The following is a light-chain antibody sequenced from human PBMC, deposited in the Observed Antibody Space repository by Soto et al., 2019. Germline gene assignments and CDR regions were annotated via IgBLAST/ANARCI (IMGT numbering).Light chain of an antibody. J-gene: IGKJ4*01. Sequence: DIQMTQSPSTLSASVGDRVTITCRVSQSINRWLAWYQQKPGKAPKLLIYEASNLKSGVPSRFSGSGSATEFTLTISSLQPDDFGTYYCEDYSSLSGLTFGGGTKVDIK. CDR3: EDYSSLSGLT. CDR2: EAS. CDR1: QSINRW. V-gene: IGKV1-5*03.